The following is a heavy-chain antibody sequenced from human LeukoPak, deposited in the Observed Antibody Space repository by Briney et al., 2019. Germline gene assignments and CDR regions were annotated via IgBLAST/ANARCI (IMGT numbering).Heavy chain of an antibody. V-gene: IGHV3-7*03. CDR3: ARVSRWGLNHNPHF. CDR1: GFTFSNFW. D-gene: IGHD7-27*01. J-gene: IGHJ4*02. CDR2: IKQDGSGK. Sequence: GGSLRLSCAASGFTFSNFWMSWVRQAPGKGLEWVANIKQDGSGKYYVDSVKGRFTISRDNAKNSLYLQMNSLRADDTAVYYCARVSRWGLNHNPHFWGQGTLVIVSS.